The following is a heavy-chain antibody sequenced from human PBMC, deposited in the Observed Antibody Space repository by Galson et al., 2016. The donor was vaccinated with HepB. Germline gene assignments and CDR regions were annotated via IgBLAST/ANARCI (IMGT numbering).Heavy chain of an antibody. CDR2: ISGSGGST. CDR1: GFTLSRYW. Sequence: SLRLSCAASGFTLSRYWMSWVRQAPGKGLEWVSAISGSGGSTYYADSVTGRFTISRDNSKNTLYLQMNSQRAEDTAVYYCAKSMSVSYYYDSSGYSFDYWGQGTLVTVSS. CDR3: AKSMSVSYYYDSSGYSFDY. J-gene: IGHJ4*02. D-gene: IGHD3-22*01. V-gene: IGHV3-23*01.